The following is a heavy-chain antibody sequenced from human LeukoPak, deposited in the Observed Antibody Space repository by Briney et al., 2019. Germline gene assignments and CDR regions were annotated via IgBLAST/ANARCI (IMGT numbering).Heavy chain of an antibody. CDR2: ISGSGGST. CDR1: GFTFSSYA. D-gene: IGHD1-26*01. J-gene: IGHJ4*02. V-gene: IGHV3-23*01. CDR3: AKLIVGAIAPPDY. Sequence: GGSLRLSCAASGFTFSSYAMSWVRQAPGKGLEWVSAISGSGGSTYYADSVKGRFTISRDNSKHTLYLQMNSLRAEDTAVYYCAKLIVGAIAPPDYWGQGTLVTVSS.